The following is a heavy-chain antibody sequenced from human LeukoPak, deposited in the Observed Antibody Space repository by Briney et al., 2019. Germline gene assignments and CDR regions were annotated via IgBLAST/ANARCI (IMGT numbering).Heavy chain of an antibody. CDR2: IRQDGGEK. CDR3: ARDGTAPGLYFDL. V-gene: IGHV3-7*01. D-gene: IGHD6-13*01. CDR1: GFTFSDYW. J-gene: IGHJ4*01. Sequence: GGSLRLSCAVSGFTFSDYWMNWVRQAPGKGLEWVASIRQDGGEKSYVDSVRGGFTISRDNTKNSLYLQMSSLRAEDTAVYYCARDGTAPGLYFDLWGQGTLVTVSS.